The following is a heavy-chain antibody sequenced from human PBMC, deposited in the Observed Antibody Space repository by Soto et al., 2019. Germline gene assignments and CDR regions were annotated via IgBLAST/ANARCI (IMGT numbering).Heavy chain of an antibody. Sequence: EVQLVESGGGLLQPGGSLRLSCAVSGFTFSTYSMNWVRQAPGKGLEWVSYISGDSRTIFYADSVQGRFTISRDNAKNPLYLQMNSLRADDTAVYYCARGGIMVRGVLMDYWGQGTLVTVSS. CDR3: ARGGIMVRGVLMDY. J-gene: IGHJ4*02. CDR2: ISGDSRTI. CDR1: GFTFSTYS. V-gene: IGHV3-48*01. D-gene: IGHD3-10*01.